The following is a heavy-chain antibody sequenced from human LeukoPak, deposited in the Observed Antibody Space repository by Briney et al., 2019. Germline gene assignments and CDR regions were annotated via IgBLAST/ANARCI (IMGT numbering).Heavy chain of an antibody. CDR2: INHSGST. Sequence: PSETLSLTCAVYGGSFSGYYWSWIRQPPGKGLEWIGEINHSGSTNYNPSLKSRVTISVDTSKNQFSLKLSSVTAADTAVYYCARVSHSGWYGYWGQGTLVTVSS. CDR3: ARVSHSGWYGY. CDR1: GGSFSGYY. D-gene: IGHD6-19*01. V-gene: IGHV4-34*01. J-gene: IGHJ4*02.